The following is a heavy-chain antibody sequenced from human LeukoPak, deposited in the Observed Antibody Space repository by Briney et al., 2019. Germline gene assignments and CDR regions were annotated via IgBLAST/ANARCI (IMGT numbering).Heavy chain of an antibody. J-gene: IGHJ4*02. D-gene: IGHD1-14*01. Sequence: GGSLRLSCAASGFTFTSYTMTWVRQAPGKGLEWVSAISGSGGSTYYANSVKGRFTISRDNAKNTLFLQMNSLTAEDTAVYYCADITSDYWGQGTLVTVSS. CDR2: ISGSGGST. CDR1: GFTFTSYT. CDR3: ADITSDY. V-gene: IGHV3-23*01.